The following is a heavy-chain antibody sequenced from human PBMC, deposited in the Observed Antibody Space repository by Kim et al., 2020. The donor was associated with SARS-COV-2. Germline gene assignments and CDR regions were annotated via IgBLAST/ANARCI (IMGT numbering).Heavy chain of an antibody. D-gene: IGHD5-12*01. V-gene: IGHV3-15*01. Sequence: GGSLRLSCAASGFTFSNAWMSWVRQAPGKGLEWVSRIKSKTDGGTTDYAAPVKGRFTISRDDSKNTLYLQMNSLKTEDTAVYYCTLGWLQLGYWGQGTLVTVSS. CDR2: IKSKTDGGTT. J-gene: IGHJ4*02. CDR1: GFTFSNAW. CDR3: TLGWLQLGY.